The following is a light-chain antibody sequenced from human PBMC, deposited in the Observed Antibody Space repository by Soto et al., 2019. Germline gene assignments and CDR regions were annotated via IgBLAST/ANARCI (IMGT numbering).Light chain of an antibody. CDR2: GAS. J-gene: IGKJ3*01. Sequence: ELVLRQSPGTLSLSPGERATLSCRASQSLSSSYLVWYQQKPGQAPRLLIYGASSRATGIPDRFSGSGSGTDFTLTISRLEPEDFAVYYCQHYGNTPPSVTFGPGTKVDI. CDR1: QSLSSSY. V-gene: IGKV3-20*01. CDR3: QHYGNTPPSVT.